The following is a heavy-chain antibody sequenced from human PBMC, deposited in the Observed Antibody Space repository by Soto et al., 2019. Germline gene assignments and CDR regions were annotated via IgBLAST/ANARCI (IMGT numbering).Heavy chain of an antibody. Sequence: ASVKVSCKASGYTFTSYGISWVRQAPGQGLEWMGWISAYNGNTNYAQKLQGRVTMTTDTSTSTAYMELRSLRSDDTAVYYCVRATGSISSSSDFDYWGQGTLVTVSS. J-gene: IGHJ4*02. CDR3: VRATGSISSSSDFDY. V-gene: IGHV1-18*01. CDR2: ISAYNGNT. CDR1: GYTFTSYG. D-gene: IGHD6-13*01.